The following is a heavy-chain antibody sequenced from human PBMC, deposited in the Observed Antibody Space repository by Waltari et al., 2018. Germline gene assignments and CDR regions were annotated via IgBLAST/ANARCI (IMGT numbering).Heavy chain of an antibody. Sequence: EVQLVESGGGLVQPGGSLRLSCAASGFTFSSYWMHWVRQAPGKGLVWVSRSNSDWSSTSYADSLKGRFTISRDNAKNTLYLQRNSLRAEDTAVYYCARDLEVDPARGDYWGQGTLVTVSS. CDR2: SNSDWSST. CDR3: ARDLEVDPARGDY. CDR1: GFTFSSYW. V-gene: IGHV3-74*01. D-gene: IGHD6-6*01. J-gene: IGHJ4*02.